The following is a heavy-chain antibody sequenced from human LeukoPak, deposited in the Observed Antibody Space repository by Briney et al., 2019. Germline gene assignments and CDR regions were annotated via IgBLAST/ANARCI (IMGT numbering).Heavy chain of an antibody. Sequence: QPGRSLRLSCAASGFTFSSYAMHWVRQAPGKGLEWVAVISYDGSNKYYADSVKGRFTISRDNSKNTLYLQMNSLRAEDTAVYYCARDRLVVPAAIRQDPMRYYYYGMDVWGQGTTVTVSS. J-gene: IGHJ6*02. D-gene: IGHD2-2*01. V-gene: IGHV3-30*04. CDR3: ARDRLVVPAAIRQDPMRYYYYGMDV. CDR2: ISYDGSNK. CDR1: GFTFSSYA.